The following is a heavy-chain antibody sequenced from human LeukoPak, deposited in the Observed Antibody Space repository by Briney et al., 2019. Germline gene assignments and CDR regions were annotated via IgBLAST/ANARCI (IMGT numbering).Heavy chain of an antibody. J-gene: IGHJ4*02. Sequence: GGSLRLSCAASGLTFSDYCMSWIRQAPGKGLEWVSYISSSGSTIYYADSVKGRFTISRDNAKNSLYLQMNSLRAEDTAVYYCARETRFGELLAGDYWGQGTLVTVSS. CDR1: GLTFSDYC. CDR3: ARETRFGELLAGDY. D-gene: IGHD3-10*01. V-gene: IGHV3-11*01. CDR2: ISSSGSTI.